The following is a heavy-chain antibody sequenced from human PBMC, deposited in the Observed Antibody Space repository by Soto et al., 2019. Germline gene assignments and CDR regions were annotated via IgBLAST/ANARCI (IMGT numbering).Heavy chain of an antibody. CDR2: ISYDGSNK. CDR1: GFTFSSYG. Sequence: PGGSLRLSCAASGFTFSSYGMHWVRQAPGKGLEWVAVISYDGSNKYYADSVKGRFTISRDNSKNTLYLQMNSLRAEDTAVYYCAKDREYQLLFPYYYYYGMDVWGQGTTVTVSS. D-gene: IGHD2-2*01. CDR3: AKDREYQLLFPYYYYYGMDV. V-gene: IGHV3-30*18. J-gene: IGHJ6*02.